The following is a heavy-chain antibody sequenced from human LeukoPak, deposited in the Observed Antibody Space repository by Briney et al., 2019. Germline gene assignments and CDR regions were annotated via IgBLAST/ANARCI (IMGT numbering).Heavy chain of an antibody. D-gene: IGHD3-10*01. Sequence: PSETLSLTFTVSGSSISGTYYWGWIRQPPGKGLEWIGSIYYSGSTYYNPSLKSRVTISVDTSKNQFSLKLSSVTAADTAVYYCAKSIGYGLVDIWGQGTMVTVSS. CDR2: IYYSGST. CDR1: GSSISGTYY. CDR3: AKSIGYGLVDI. J-gene: IGHJ3*02. V-gene: IGHV4-38-2*02.